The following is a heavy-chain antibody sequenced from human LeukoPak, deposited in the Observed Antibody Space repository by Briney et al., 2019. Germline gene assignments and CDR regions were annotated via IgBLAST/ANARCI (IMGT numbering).Heavy chain of an antibody. Sequence: SETLSLTCAVSGGSISSSFYYWGWIRQPPGKGLEWIGSIHYSGSTYYNPSLKSRVTISVDTSKNQFSLKLSSVTAADTAVYYCARAYSRSSSYFDYWGQGTLVTVSS. J-gene: IGHJ4*02. V-gene: IGHV4-39*07. CDR2: IHYSGST. CDR1: GGSISSSFYY. CDR3: ARAYSRSSSYFDY. D-gene: IGHD6-6*01.